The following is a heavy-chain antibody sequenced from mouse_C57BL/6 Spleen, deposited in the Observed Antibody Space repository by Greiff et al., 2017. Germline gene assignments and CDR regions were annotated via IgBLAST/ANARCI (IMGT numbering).Heavy chain of an antibody. CDR1: GYSITSGYY. Sequence: EVQLQQSGPGLVKPSQSLSLTCSVTGYSITSGYYWNWIRQFPGNKLEWMGYISYDGSNNYNPSLKNRISITRDTSKNKFFLKLNSVTTEDTATYYCARGWYGNYPFAYWGQGTLVTVSA. J-gene: IGHJ3*01. CDR3: ARGWYGNYPFAY. V-gene: IGHV3-6*01. D-gene: IGHD2-10*02. CDR2: ISYDGSN.